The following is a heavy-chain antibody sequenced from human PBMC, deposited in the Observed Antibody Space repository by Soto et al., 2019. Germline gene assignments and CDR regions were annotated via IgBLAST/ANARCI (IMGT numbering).Heavy chain of an antibody. Sequence: SETLSLTCTVSDGSISSSSYYWSWIRQPPGKGLEWIGYIYSSGSTKYNPSLKSRVTISLDTSKNHFSLKLSSVTAADTAVYYCARGYASHDYWGQGTLVTVSS. CDR3: ARGYASHDY. CDR2: IYSSGST. CDR1: DGSISSSSYY. D-gene: IGHD2-2*01. J-gene: IGHJ4*02. V-gene: IGHV4-61*03.